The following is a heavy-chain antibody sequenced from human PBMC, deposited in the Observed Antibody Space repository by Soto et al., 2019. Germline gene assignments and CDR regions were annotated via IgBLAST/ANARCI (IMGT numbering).Heavy chain of an antibody. CDR1: GFTFSSYS. CDR2: ISSSSSYI. Sequence: EVQLVESGGGLVKPGGSLRLSCAASGFTFSSYSMNWVRQAPGKGLEWVSSISSSSSYIYYADSVKGRFTISRDNAKNSLYLQMNSLRAEDTAVYHCARDDGTVTAHWGQGTLVTVSS. J-gene: IGHJ4*02. V-gene: IGHV3-21*01. CDR3: ARDDGTVTAH. D-gene: IGHD2-21*02.